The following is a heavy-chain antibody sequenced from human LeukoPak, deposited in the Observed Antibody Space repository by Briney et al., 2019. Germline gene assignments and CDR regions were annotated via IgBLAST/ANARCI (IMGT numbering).Heavy chain of an antibody. J-gene: IGHJ3*02. D-gene: IGHD3-10*02. Sequence: PGGSLRLSCAASGFTFSTSSMNWVRQAPGKGLEWVSYISSSSSTIYYADSVKGRFTISRDNSKNTLYLQMNSLRAEDTAVYYCAKYIRASRDAFDIWGQGTMVTVSS. CDR2: ISSSSSTI. CDR1: GFTFSTSS. CDR3: AKYIRASRDAFDI. V-gene: IGHV3-48*01.